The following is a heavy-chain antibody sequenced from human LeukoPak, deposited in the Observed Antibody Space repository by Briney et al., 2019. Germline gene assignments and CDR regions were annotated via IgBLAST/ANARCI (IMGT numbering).Heavy chain of an antibody. CDR2: MNPNSGNT. CDR3: ARVGYCSSSTCYYWFDP. Sequence: ASVKVSCKASGGTFSSYAISWVRQAAGQGLEWMGWMNPNSGNTGCAQKFQGRVTMTRNTSISTAYMELSSLRSEDTAVYYCARVGYCSSSTCYYWFDPWGQGTLVTVSS. V-gene: IGHV1-8*02. CDR1: GGTFSSYA. D-gene: IGHD2-2*01. J-gene: IGHJ5*02.